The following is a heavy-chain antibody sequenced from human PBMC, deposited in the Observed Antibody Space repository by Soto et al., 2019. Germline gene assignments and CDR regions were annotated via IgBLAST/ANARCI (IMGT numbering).Heavy chain of an antibody. J-gene: IGHJ4*02. V-gene: IGHV4-4*02. Sequence: QVLLQESGPGLVQPSGTLSLSCVVSGVSIGSNYYWGWVRQPPGKGLEWLGDMSHIGSVNYNPSLKIRVTISMDKSQNQFSLNLNSVTAADTAIYYCARSLGWYAIDYWGQGTLVIVSS. CDR2: MSHIGSV. CDR3: ARSLGWYAIDY. CDR1: GVSIGSNYY. D-gene: IGHD6-19*01.